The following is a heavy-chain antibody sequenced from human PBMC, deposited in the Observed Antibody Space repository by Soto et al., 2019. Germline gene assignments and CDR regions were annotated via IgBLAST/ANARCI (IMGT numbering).Heavy chain of an antibody. Sequence: GGSLRLSCAASGFTFSSYAMHWVRQAPGKGLEWVAVISYDGSNKYYADSMKGRFTISRDNSKNTLYLQMNSLRAEDTAVYYCARGRTALDYWGQGTLVTVSS. CDR3: ARGRTALDY. D-gene: IGHD1-1*01. J-gene: IGHJ4*02. CDR1: GFTFSSYA. CDR2: ISYDGSNK. V-gene: IGHV3-30-3*01.